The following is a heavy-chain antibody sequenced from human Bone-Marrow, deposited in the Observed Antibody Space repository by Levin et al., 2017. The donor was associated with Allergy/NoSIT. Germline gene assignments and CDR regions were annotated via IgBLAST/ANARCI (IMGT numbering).Heavy chain of an antibody. CDR3: ARVFCSSDTCESFHL. V-gene: IGHV3-11*01. D-gene: IGHD2-2*01. Sequence: NPGGSLRLSCEASGFTLGGSYMSWIRQAPGKGLEWISYIGGTTIYYADSVKGRFTISRDDAKDSLFLLMDRLRAEDTAVYYCARVFCSSDTCESFHLWGQGTTVTVSS. J-gene: IGHJ3*01. CDR2: IGGTTI. CDR1: GFTLGGSY.